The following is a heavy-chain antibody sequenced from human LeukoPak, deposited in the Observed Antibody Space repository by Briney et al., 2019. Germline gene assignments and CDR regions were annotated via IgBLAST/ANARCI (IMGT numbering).Heavy chain of an antibody. CDR3: ARAQGALDY. J-gene: IGHJ4*02. CDR1: GFTITTHA. V-gene: IGHV3-23*01. Sequence: RAGGSLRLSCAASGFTITTHAVNWVRQAPGKGLEWVSGIGGGGTEYYADSVKGRFIISSDNSQNLVHLRMNSLTVEDTAVYYCARAQGALDYWGQGTLVTVSS. D-gene: IGHD1-26*01. CDR2: IGGGGTE.